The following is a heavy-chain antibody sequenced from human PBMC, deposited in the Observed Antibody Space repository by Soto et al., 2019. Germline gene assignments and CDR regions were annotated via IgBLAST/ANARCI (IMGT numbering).Heavy chain of an antibody. CDR3: AGGNVARRIYYFAY. CDR1: GYTFTSYD. CDR2: MNPNSGNT. J-gene: IGHJ4*02. D-gene: IGHD2-21*01. Sequence: QVQLVQSGAEVKKPGASVKVSCKASGYTFTSYDINWVRQATGQGLEWMGWMNPNSGNTGYPQNFQGRVTMTRNTTISTAYMELDSLRSDDTAVYYCAGGNVARRIYYFAYWGQGALVTVTS. V-gene: IGHV1-8*01.